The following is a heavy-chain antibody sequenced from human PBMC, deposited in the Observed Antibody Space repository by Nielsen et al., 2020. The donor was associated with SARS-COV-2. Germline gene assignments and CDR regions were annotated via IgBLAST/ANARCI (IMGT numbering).Heavy chain of an antibody. CDR2: ISYDGSNK. J-gene: IGHJ4*02. V-gene: IGHV3-30-3*01. CDR3: ASTGYSSRGDY. CDR1: GFTFSSYA. Sequence: GEFLKISCAASGFTFSSYAMHWVRQAPGKGLEWVAVISYDGSNKYYADSVKGRFTISRDNSKNTLYLQMNSLRAEDTAVYYCASTGYSSRGDYWGQGTLVTVSS. D-gene: IGHD6-13*01.